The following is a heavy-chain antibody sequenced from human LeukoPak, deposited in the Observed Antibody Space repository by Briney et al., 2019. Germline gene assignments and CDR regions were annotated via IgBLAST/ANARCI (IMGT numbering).Heavy chain of an antibody. CDR3: AKSSSSSLGPFDY. D-gene: IGHD6-6*01. Sequence: GGSLRLSCAASGFTFSTYGMNWVRQAPGKGLEWVALMWYDGSNKYYPDSVKGRFTISRDNSKNTLYLRMNSLRAEDTAVYYCAKSSSSSLGPFDYWGQGTLVTVSS. CDR1: GFTFSTYG. V-gene: IGHV3-33*06. CDR2: MWYDGSNK. J-gene: IGHJ4*02.